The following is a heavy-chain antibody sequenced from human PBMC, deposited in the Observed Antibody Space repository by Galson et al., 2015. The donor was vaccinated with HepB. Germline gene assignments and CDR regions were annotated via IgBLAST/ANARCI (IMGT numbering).Heavy chain of an antibody. D-gene: IGHD6-19*01. V-gene: IGHV3-30-3*01. CDR2: ISYDGSNK. J-gene: IGHJ6*02. CDR1: GFTFSSYA. CDR3: ARGLVAGKEDYYYYYGMDV. Sequence: SLRLSCAASGFTFSSYAMHWVRQAPGKGLEWVAVISYDGSNKYYADSVKGRFTISRDNSKNTLYLQMNSLRAEDTAVYYCARGLVAGKEDYYYYYGMDVWGQGTTVTVSS.